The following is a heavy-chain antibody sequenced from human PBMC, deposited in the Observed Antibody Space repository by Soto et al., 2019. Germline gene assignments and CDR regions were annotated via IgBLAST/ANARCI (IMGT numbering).Heavy chain of an antibody. V-gene: IGHV1-18*01. CDR3: ARCYCSVGSCYSCWHFDL. J-gene: IGHJ2*01. Sequence: QVQLVQSGSEVKKPGASVKVSCKASGYTFTNYGMSWVRQAPGQGLEWMGWISAYNGNTNHAQNFQGRLTMTTDTSTNTAYMELRSLRSDDTAVYYCARCYCSVGSCYSCWHFDLWGRGALVTVSS. CDR1: GYTFTNYG. D-gene: IGHD2-15*01. CDR2: ISAYNGNT.